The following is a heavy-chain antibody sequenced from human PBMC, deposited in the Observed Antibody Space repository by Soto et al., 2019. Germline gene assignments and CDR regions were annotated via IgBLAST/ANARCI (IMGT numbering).Heavy chain of an antibody. D-gene: IGHD5-12*01. CDR3: ARHSREGSGYGLGDYYYYYGMDV. V-gene: IGHV4-31*03. CDR1: GGSISSGGYY. CDR2: IYYSGST. J-gene: IGHJ6*02. Sequence: SETLSLTCTVSGGSISSGGYYWSWIRQHPGKGQERIGYIYYSGSTYYNPSLKSRVTISVDTSKNQFSLKLSSVTAADTAVYYCARHSREGSGYGLGDYYYYYGMDVWGQGTTVTVSS.